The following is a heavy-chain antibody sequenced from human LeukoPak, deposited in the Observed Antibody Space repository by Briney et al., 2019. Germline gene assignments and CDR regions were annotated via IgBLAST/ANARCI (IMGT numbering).Heavy chain of an antibody. Sequence: GGSLRLSCAASGFTFSDYYMSWIRQAPGKGLEWVSFVSSTGSYTSFADSVKGRFSISRDNAKNSLYLQMNSLRAEDTAVYYCASRRSSGAFEYWGQGTLVTVSS. D-gene: IGHD6-19*01. CDR2: VSSTGSYT. CDR3: ASRRSSGAFEY. CDR1: GFTFSDYY. J-gene: IGHJ4*02. V-gene: IGHV3-11*03.